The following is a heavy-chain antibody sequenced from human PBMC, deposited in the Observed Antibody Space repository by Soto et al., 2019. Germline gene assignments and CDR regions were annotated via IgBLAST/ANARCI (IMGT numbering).Heavy chain of an antibody. J-gene: IGHJ5*02. CDR1: GLSITDSEMG. D-gene: IGHD6-19*01. CDR2: IDSSGEK. CDR3: ARRHLAVAVSPWFDP. Sequence: QVTLKESGPVLVKPTETLTLRCTVSGLSITDSEMGVSWIRQPPGQPLEWLAHIDSSGEKSYRTFLKSRLAISTDTSKSQIVLTMTNMDPADTATYYCARRHLAVAVSPWFDPWGQGLPVTVSS. V-gene: IGHV2-26*01.